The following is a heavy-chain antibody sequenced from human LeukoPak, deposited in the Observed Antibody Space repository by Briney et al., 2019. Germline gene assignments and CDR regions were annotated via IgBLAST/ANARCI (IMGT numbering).Heavy chain of an antibody. CDR2: VYTSGNT. CDR3: ARGLSHSKDI. Sequence: SETLSLTCTVFGVSFSTYYWTWTRQPAGKGPEWIGRVYTSGNTNYNPSLKSRVTMSVDTSKDQFSLKLTSVTAADTAVYYCARGLSHSKDIWGQGTMVTVSS. V-gene: IGHV4-4*07. J-gene: IGHJ3*02. CDR1: GVSFSTYY.